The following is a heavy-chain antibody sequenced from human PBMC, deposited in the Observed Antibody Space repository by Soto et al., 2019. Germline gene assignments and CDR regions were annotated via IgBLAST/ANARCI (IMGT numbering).Heavy chain of an antibody. Sequence: QLQLQESGPGLVKPSETLSLTCTVSGGSISSSSYYWGWIRQPPGKGLEWIGSIDYSGSTYYNPSLKSRVTISVDTPKNQFSLKLSSVTAADTAVYYCARHITAMVDGMDVWGQGTTVTVSS. CDR1: GGSISSSSYY. J-gene: IGHJ6*02. CDR2: IDYSGST. D-gene: IGHD5-18*01. CDR3: ARHITAMVDGMDV. V-gene: IGHV4-39*01.